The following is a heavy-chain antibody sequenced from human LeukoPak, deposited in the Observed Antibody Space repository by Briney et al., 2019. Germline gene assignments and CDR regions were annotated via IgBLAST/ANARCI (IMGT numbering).Heavy chain of an antibody. D-gene: IGHD2-2*01. V-gene: IGHV3-21*01. Sequence: PGGSLRLSCAASGFTFRAFPLEWVRQAPGKGLEWVSSVNGDSSYIYYADSVKGRFTIARDNARNSLHLQMNSLRAEDTAVYYCARLRCDVTSCFGKYYFDHWGQGTLVTVSS. CDR2: VNGDSSYI. CDR1: GFTFRAFP. J-gene: IGHJ4*02. CDR3: ARLRCDVTSCFGKYYFDH.